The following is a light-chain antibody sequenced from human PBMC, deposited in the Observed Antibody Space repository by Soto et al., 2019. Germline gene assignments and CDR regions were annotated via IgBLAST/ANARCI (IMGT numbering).Light chain of an antibody. J-gene: IGLJ1*01. V-gene: IGLV1-44*01. CDR1: SSSIERNT. CDR3: ATWDDSLNLLYV. CDR2: LNS. Sequence: QSALTQPPSAPGTPGQRVTIYCSGDSSSIERNTVSWYQQLPGMAPKLLIYLNSRRPSGVPDRFSGSKSGTSASLAISGLQSEDAAEYYCATWDDSLNLLYVFGTGTKVTVL.